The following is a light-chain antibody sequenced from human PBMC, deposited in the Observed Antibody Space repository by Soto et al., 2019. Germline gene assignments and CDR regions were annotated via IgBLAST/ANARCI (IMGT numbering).Light chain of an antibody. CDR1: QSVSTY. CDR3: QLRSIWPPP. J-gene: IGKJ4*01. Sequence: EIVLTQSPATLSLSPGERATLSCRASQSVSTYLAWYQQKPGQAPRLLIYDASKRATGIPARFSGSGSGTDFTLTISSLEPEDFAVYYCQLRSIWPPPFCGGTKVEIK. V-gene: IGKV3-11*01. CDR2: DAS.